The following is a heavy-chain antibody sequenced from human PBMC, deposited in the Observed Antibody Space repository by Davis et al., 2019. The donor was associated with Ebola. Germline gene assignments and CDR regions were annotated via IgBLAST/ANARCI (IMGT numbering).Heavy chain of an antibody. CDR3: ARDPVSGYYMDV. V-gene: IGHV1-46*01. J-gene: IGHJ6*03. CDR1: GYTFTSYY. D-gene: IGHD2-8*02. Sequence: ASVTVSCKASGYTFTSYYMHWVRQAPGQGLEWMGIINPSGGSKSYEQKFQGRVTMTRDTSTSTVYMELSSLRSEDTAVYYCARDPVSGYYMDVWGKGTTVTVSS. CDR2: INPSGGSK.